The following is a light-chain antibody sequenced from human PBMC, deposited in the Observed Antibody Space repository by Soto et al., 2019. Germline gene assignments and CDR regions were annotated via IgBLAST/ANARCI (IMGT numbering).Light chain of an antibody. CDR3: QQYGTPLFT. V-gene: IGKV3-20*01. CDR2: GAS. J-gene: IGKJ3*01. CDR1: QSVTNNF. Sequence: IVLMQSPGTLSLSPGERATLSCAASQSVTNNFLAWYQQKPGQAPRLLIYGASSRATGVPDRFSGSGSGTEFTLTISRLEPGDFALCYCQQYGTPLFTFGPGTKVDIK.